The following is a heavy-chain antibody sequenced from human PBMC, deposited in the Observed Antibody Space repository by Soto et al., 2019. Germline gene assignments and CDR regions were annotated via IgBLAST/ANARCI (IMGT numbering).Heavy chain of an antibody. Sequence: SETLSLTCTVSGGSISSGGYYWSWIRQHPGKGLEWIGYIYYSGSTYYNPSLKSRVTISVDTSKNQFSLKLSSVTAADTAVYYCARDRGRAAMRLFGFDPWGQGTLVTVSS. CDR3: ARDRGRAAMRLFGFDP. V-gene: IGHV4-31*03. CDR1: GGSISSGGYY. J-gene: IGHJ5*02. D-gene: IGHD2-2*01. CDR2: IYYSGST.